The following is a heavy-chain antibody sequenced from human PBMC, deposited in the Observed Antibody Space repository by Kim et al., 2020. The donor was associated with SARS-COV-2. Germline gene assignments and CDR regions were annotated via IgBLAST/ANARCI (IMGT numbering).Heavy chain of an antibody. CDR1: GFTFSSYS. Sequence: GGSLRLSCAASGFTFSSYSMNWVRQAPGKGLEWVSSISSSSSYIYYADSVKGRFTISRDNAKNSLYLQMNRLRAEDTAVYYCARAPPYGDYLCDYWGQGTMVTVSS. J-gene: IGHJ4*02. CDR2: ISSSSSYI. V-gene: IGHV3-21*01. CDR3: ARAPPYGDYLCDY. D-gene: IGHD4-17*01.